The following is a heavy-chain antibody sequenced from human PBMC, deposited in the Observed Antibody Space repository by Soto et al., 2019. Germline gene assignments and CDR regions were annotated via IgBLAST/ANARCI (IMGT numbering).Heavy chain of an antibody. V-gene: IGHV3-23*01. Sequence: GGSLRLSCAASGFTFDDYAMHWVRQVPGKGLEWVSGISGSGGSTYYADSVKGRFTISRDNSKNTLYLQMNSLRAEDTAVYYCAKDPRFVVVVAASFWGQGTLVTVSS. J-gene: IGHJ4*02. D-gene: IGHD2-15*01. CDR2: ISGSGGST. CDR1: GFTFDDYA. CDR3: AKDPRFVVVVAASF.